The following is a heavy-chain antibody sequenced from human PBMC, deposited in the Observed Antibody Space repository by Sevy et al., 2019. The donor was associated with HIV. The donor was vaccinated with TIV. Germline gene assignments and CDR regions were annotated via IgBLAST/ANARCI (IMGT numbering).Heavy chain of an antibody. D-gene: IGHD6-19*01. Sequence: ASVKVTGKASGYTFTYYYIHWVRQAPGQGLEWMGIINPSGGSTTYAQKFQGRVTMTRDTSTSTVYMELSSLRSEDTAVYYCARDHSSGWYIDYWGQGTLVTVSS. J-gene: IGHJ4*02. CDR2: INPSGGST. V-gene: IGHV1-46*01. CDR3: ARDHSSGWYIDY. CDR1: GYTFTYYY.